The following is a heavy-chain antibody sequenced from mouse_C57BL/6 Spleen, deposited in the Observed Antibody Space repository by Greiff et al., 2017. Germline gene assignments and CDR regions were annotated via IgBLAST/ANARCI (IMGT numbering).Heavy chain of an antibody. CDR3: ARTYSNYDAMDY. CDR2: IDPSDSYT. CDR1: GYTFTSYW. J-gene: IGHJ4*01. D-gene: IGHD2-5*01. Sequence: VQLQQPGAELVMPGASVKLSCKASGYTFTSYWMHWVKQRPGQGLEWIGEIDPSDSYTNYNQKFKGKSTLTVDKSSSTAYMQHSSLTSEDSAVYYCARTYSNYDAMDYWGQGTSVTVSS. V-gene: IGHV1-69*01.